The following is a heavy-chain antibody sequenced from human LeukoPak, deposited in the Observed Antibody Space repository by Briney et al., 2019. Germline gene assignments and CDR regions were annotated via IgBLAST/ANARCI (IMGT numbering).Heavy chain of an antibody. CDR1: GYTFTSYD. D-gene: IGHD6-19*01. CDR3: ARDAWYSSGWYTFRAGWFDP. Sequence: ASVKVSCKASGYTFTSYDINWVRQATGQGLEWMGWMNPNSGNTGYAQKFQGRVTTTRDTSISTAYMELSRLRSDDTAVYYCARDAWYSSGWYTFRAGWFDPWGQGTLVTVSS. CDR2: MNPNSGNT. V-gene: IGHV1-8*01. J-gene: IGHJ5*02.